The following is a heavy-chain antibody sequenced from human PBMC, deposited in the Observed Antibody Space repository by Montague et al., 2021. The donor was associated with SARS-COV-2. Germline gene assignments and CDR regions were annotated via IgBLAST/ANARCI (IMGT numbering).Heavy chain of an antibody. CDR3: VRPLWFGDSDYYFDS. D-gene: IGHD3-10*01. CDR1: GFTFRRYW. J-gene: IGHJ4*02. CDR2: IRPYGTSP. V-gene: IGHV3-74*01. Sequence: SLRLSYAASGFTFRRYWMRWVRQVPGRGLVWVSRIRPYGTSPHYAASVXRRFVISRDNAKNTLSLEMTNLRVDDTAIYYCVRPLWFGDSDYYFDSWGQGTLVSVSS.